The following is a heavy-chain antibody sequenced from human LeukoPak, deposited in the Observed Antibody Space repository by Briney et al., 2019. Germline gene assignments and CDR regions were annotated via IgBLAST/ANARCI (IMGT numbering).Heavy chain of an antibody. CDR2: INPSGGST. CDR3: ARGDSGYETFDY. J-gene: IGHJ4*02. V-gene: IGHV1-46*01. CDR1: GYTFTSYY. Sequence: ASVKVSCKASGYTFTSYYMHWVRQAPGQGLEWMGIINPSGGSTSYAQKFQGRVTMTRDMSTSTVYMKLSSLRSEDTAVYYCARGDSGYETFDYWGQGTLVTVSS. D-gene: IGHD5-12*01.